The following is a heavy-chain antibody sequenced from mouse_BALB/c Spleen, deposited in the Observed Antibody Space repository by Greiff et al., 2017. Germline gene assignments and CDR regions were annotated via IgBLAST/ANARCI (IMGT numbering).Heavy chain of an antibody. D-gene: IGHD1-1*01. CDR3: AREGPYGSSHPFAY. CDR1: GFTFSSFG. Sequence: EVKLMESGGGLVQPGGSRKLSCAASGFTFSSFGMHWVRQAPEKGLEWVAYISSGSSTIYYADTVKGRFTISRDNPKNTLFLQMTSLRSEDTAMYYCAREGPYGSSHPFAYWGQGTLVTVSA. CDR2: ISSGSSTI. V-gene: IGHV5-17*02. J-gene: IGHJ3*01.